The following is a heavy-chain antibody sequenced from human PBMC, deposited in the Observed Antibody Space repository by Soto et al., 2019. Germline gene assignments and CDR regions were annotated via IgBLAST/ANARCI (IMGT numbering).Heavy chain of an antibody. CDR3: ARDRDAYGDYRSYYGMDV. D-gene: IGHD4-17*01. CDR1: GYTFTSYG. CDR2: ISAYNGNT. Sequence: QVQLVQSGAEVKKPGASVKVSCKASGYTFTSYGISWVRQAPGQGLEWMGWISAYNGNTNYAQKLQGRVTMTTDTSTSTAYMELRSRRSDDTAVYYCARDRDAYGDYRSYYGMDVWGQGTTVTVSS. J-gene: IGHJ6*02. V-gene: IGHV1-18*04.